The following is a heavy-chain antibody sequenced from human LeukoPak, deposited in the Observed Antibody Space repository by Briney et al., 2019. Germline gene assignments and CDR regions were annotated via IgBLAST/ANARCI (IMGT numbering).Heavy chain of an antibody. J-gene: IGHJ3*02. Sequence: GESLKISCKGSGYSFTSYWIGWVRQMPGKGLEWMGIIYPGDSDTRYSPSFQGQVTISADKSTSTAYLQWSSLKASDTAMYYCARGRRDGYNYDAFDIWGQGTMVTVSS. CDR1: GYSFTSYW. D-gene: IGHD5-24*01. CDR3: ARGRRDGYNYDAFDI. CDR2: IYPGDSDT. V-gene: IGHV5-51*01.